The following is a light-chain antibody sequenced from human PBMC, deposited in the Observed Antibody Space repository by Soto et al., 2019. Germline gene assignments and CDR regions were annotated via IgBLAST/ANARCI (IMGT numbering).Light chain of an antibody. J-gene: IGKJ1*01. CDR1: QSVSSY. V-gene: IGKV3-20*01. CDR3: QQCDTSPWT. Sequence: EIVMTQSPATLSVSPGERSTLSCRASQSVSSYLAWYQQKPGQAPRLLIYGASSRATGIPDRFSGSGSGTDFTLAISRLEPGDSAVYFCQQCDTSPWTFGQGTKV. CDR2: GAS.